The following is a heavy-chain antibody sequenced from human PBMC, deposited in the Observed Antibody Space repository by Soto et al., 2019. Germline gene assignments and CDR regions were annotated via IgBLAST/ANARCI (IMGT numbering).Heavy chain of an antibody. CDR2: IYYSGST. Sequence: QLQLQESGPGLVKPSETLSLTCTVSGGSISSSSYYWGWIRQPPGKGLEWIGSIYYSGSTYYNPSLKSRVTRSVDTSKNQCSLKLSSVTAADTAVYYCARGDCSGGSCYFFEVYAFDIWGQGTMVTVSS. D-gene: IGHD2-15*01. V-gene: IGHV4-39*01. J-gene: IGHJ3*02. CDR1: GGSISSSSYY. CDR3: ARGDCSGGSCYFFEVYAFDI.